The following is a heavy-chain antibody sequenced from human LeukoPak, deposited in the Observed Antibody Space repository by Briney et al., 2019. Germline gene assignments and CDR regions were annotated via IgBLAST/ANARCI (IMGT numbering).Heavy chain of an antibody. CDR3: AKCMSGTGVCLNFDS. CDR2: ISGSDSGT. D-gene: IGHD2-8*02. CDR1: GFTFSTYA. J-gene: IGHJ5*01. V-gene: IGHV3-23*01. Sequence: GGSLRLSCEASGFTFSTYAMSWVRQPPGKGLQWVSGISGSDSGTYYTDSVKGRFTISRDNSKNTVYLEIDNLRAEDTAVYYCAKCMSGTGVCLNFDSWRQGILVTVSS.